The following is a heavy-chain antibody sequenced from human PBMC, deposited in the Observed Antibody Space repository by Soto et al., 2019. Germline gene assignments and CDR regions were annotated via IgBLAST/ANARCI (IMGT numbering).Heavy chain of an antibody. CDR2: MNPNSGNT. Sequence: ASVKVSFKASGYTFTSYDINWVRRATGQGLEWMGWMNPNSGNTGYAQKFQGRVTMTRNTSISTAYMELSSLRSEDTAVYYCASLDTYYDILTGAPDAFDIWGQGTMVTV. CDR1: GYTFTSYD. V-gene: IGHV1-8*01. J-gene: IGHJ3*02. CDR3: ASLDTYYDILTGAPDAFDI. D-gene: IGHD3-9*01.